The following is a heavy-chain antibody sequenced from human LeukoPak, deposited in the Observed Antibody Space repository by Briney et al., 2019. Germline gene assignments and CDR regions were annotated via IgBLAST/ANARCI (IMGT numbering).Heavy chain of an antibody. V-gene: IGHV3-48*01. D-gene: IGHD6-13*01. Sequence: GGSLRLSCAASGFTFSSYSMNWVRQAPGKGLEWVPYISSSSSTIYYADSVKGRFTISRDNAKNSLYLQMNSLRAEDTAVYYCARTYSSSWYDYYYMDVWGKGTTVTVSS. J-gene: IGHJ6*03. CDR2: ISSSSSTI. CDR3: ARTYSSSWYDYYYMDV. CDR1: GFTFSSYS.